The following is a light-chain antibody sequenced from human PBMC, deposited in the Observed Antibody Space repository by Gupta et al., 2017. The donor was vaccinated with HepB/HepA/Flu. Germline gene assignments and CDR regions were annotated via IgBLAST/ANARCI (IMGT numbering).Light chain of an antibody. CDR2: LGS. Sequence: DIVMTQSPLSLTVTPGEPASISCRSSQSLLHSNGYKYLDWYLQKPGQSPQLLIYLGSNRASGVPDRFSGSGSGTTFTLKISRVEAEDVGVYYCMQALQTPRTFGQGTKVEIK. J-gene: IGKJ1*01. CDR1: QSLLHSNGYKY. CDR3: MQALQTPRT. V-gene: IGKV2-28*01.